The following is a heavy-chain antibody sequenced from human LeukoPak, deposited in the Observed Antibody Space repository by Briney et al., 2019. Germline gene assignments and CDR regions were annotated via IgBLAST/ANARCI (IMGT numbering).Heavy chain of an antibody. CDR2: IWYDGSNK. V-gene: IGHV3-33*01. Sequence: PGRSLRLSCAASGFTFSSYGMHWVRQAPGKGLEWVAVIWYDGSNKYYADSVKGRFTISRDNSKNTLYLQMNSLRTEDTAVYYCARHRGPTLSGAYFDYWGQGTLVTVPS. CDR1: GFTFSSYG. J-gene: IGHJ4*02. D-gene: IGHD3-10*01. CDR3: ARHRGPTLSGAYFDY.